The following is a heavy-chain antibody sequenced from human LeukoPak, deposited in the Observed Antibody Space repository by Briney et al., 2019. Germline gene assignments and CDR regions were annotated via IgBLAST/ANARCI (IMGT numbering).Heavy chain of an antibody. D-gene: IGHD3-9*01. CDR3: AKEGVLRYFDWLLYWDYFDY. CDR1: GFTFSSYA. CDR2: ISDSGDRT. Sequence: GGSLRLSCTASGFTFSSYALSWVRQAPGQGLEWVSVISDSGDRTYYADSVKGRFTISRDNSKNTLYLQMNSLRAEDTAVYYCAKEGVLRYFDWLLYWDYFDYWGQGTLVTVSS. J-gene: IGHJ4*02. V-gene: IGHV3-23*01.